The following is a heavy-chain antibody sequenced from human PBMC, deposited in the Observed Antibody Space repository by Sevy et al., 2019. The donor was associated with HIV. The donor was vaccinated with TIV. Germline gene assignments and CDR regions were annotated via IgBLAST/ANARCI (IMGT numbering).Heavy chain of an antibody. Sequence: GGSLRLSCAASGFTFSSYAMSWVRQAPGQGLEWVSGFSASGGSTKYADSVKGRFTISRDNSKNTLSLQMNSLRAEDTAVYYCAKDRIWGLGDAFDIWGQGTMVTVSS. CDR2: FSASGGST. D-gene: IGHD5-12*01. CDR1: GFTFSSYA. CDR3: AKDRIWGLGDAFDI. J-gene: IGHJ3*02. V-gene: IGHV3-23*01.